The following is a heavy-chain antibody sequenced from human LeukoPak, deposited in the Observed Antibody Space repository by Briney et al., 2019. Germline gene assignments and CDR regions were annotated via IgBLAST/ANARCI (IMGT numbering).Heavy chain of an antibody. J-gene: IGHJ4*02. CDR3: ARAGRSGGMY. CDR1: GGSFSGYY. D-gene: IGHD2-15*01. V-gene: IGHV4-34*01. Sequence: PSETLSLTCAVYGGSFSGYYWSWVRQPPGKGLEWIEEINHSRGTNYNPSLKSRVTISVDTSKNQFSLNLSSVTAADTAVYYCARAGRSGGMYWGQGTLVTVSS. CDR2: INHSRGT.